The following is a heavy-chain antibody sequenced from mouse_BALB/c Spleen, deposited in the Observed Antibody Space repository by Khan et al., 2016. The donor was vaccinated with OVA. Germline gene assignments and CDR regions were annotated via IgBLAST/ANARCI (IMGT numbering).Heavy chain of an antibody. D-gene: IGHD1-1*01. Sequence: VQLQQPGAELVKPGASVKLSCTASGYPLTSYWLHWVKQRPGQGLEWIGEIDPSDSYTNYNQKFKGKATLTLDKSSSTTYMQLSSLTSVDSAVYYCARSFHYGSSTWFAYWGQGTLVTVSA. J-gene: IGHJ3*01. CDR2: IDPSDSYT. CDR3: ARSFHYGSSTWFAY. V-gene: IGHV1-69*02. CDR1: GYPLTSYW.